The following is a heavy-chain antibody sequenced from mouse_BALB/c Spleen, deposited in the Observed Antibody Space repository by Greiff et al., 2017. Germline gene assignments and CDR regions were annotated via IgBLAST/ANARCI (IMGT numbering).Heavy chain of an antibody. Sequence: EVQLQESGPGLVKPSQSLSLTCSVTGYSITSGYYWNWIRQVPGNKLEWMGYISYDGSNNYNPSLKNRISITRDTSKNQFFLKLNSVTTEDTATYYCAREELPYAMDYWGQGTSVTVSS. D-gene: IGHD2-1*01. CDR1: GYSITSGYY. CDR3: AREELPYAMDY. J-gene: IGHJ4*01. CDR2: ISYDGSN. V-gene: IGHV3-6*02.